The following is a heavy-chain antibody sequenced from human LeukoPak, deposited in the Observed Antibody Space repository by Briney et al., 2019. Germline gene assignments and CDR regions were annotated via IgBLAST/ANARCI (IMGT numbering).Heavy chain of an antibody. CDR2: LSRDTRDI. V-gene: IGHV3-30*04. CDR3: ARDDLGSIDY. D-gene: IGHD3-10*01. J-gene: IGHJ4*02. CDR1: GFPFSIYA. Sequence: GGSLRLSCAASGFPFSIYAMHWVRQAPGKGLEWVAVLSRDTRDIHYAGSVRGRFTISRDNSKNTLYLQMNSLRAEDTAVYYCARDDLGSIDYWGQGTLVTVSS.